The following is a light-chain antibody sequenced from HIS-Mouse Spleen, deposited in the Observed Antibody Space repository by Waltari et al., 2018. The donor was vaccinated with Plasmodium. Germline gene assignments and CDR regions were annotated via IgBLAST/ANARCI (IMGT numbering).Light chain of an antibody. CDR3: GTWDSSLSAWV. CDR1: RSNIGNNY. V-gene: IGLV1-51*01. CDR2: DNN. J-gene: IGLJ3*02. Sequence: QSVLTQPPSVSAAPGQTVTIPCSGRRSNIGNNYVSWYQQLPGPAPKLLTYDNNKRPSGIPDRFSGSKSGTSATLGITGLQTGDEADYYCGTWDSSLSAWVFGGGTKLTVL.